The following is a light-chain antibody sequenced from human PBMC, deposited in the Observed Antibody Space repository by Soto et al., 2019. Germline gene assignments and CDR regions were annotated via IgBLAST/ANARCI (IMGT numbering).Light chain of an antibody. Sequence: DIQMTQSPSTLSASVGDSVTITCRASQSISSWLAWYQQKPGRAPKRLIYKASSLESGVPSRFSGSGSGTEFTLTISSLQPDDFATYYCQQYNDYPYTFGQGAKLEIK. J-gene: IGKJ2*01. V-gene: IGKV1-5*03. CDR1: QSISSW. CDR3: QQYNDYPYT. CDR2: KAS.